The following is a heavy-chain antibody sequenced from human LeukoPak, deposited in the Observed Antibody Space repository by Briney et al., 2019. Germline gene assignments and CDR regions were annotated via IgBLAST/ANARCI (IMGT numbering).Heavy chain of an antibody. D-gene: IGHD5-18*01. CDR3: ARAAGDTYGYRYYFDS. Sequence: ASVKVSCKASGYTFTSYYIHWARQAPGQGLEWMGLINPNGDSTDYAQKFQGRVTTTRDTSTSTVYMELSSLRSEDAAVYYCARAAGDTYGYRYYFDSWGQGTLVTVSS. CDR1: GYTFTSYY. CDR2: INPNGDST. J-gene: IGHJ4*02. V-gene: IGHV1-46*01.